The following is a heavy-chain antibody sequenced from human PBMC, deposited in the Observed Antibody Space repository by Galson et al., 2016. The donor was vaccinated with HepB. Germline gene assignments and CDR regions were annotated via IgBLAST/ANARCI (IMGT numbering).Heavy chain of an antibody. J-gene: IGHJ4*02. CDR2: ITTSGDRT. Sequence: SLRLSCAASGFTFSSYAMTWVRQAPGKGLEWVSGITTSGDRTLSADSVKGRFTVSRDNSKNALFLQLNGLRAEDTAVYYCAKDRYGAYPDYFDYGGQGTLVNVST. V-gene: IGHV3-23*01. CDR3: AKDRYGAYPDYFDY. CDR1: GFTFSSYA. D-gene: IGHD2-15*01.